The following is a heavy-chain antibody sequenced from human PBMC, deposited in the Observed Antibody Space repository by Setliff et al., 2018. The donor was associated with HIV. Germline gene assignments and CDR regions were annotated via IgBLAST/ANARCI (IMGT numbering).Heavy chain of an antibody. D-gene: IGHD1-26*01. CDR3: AGASGSYSAADFSAFDI. Sequence: PGGSLRLSCAASGFTFDDYGMSWVRQAPGKGLEWVSGINWNGGSTGYADSVKGRFTISRDNAKNSLYLQMNSLRAEDTALYYCAGASGSYSAADFSAFDIWGQGTMVTVSS. J-gene: IGHJ3*02. CDR1: GFTFDDYG. CDR2: INWNGGST. V-gene: IGHV3-20*04.